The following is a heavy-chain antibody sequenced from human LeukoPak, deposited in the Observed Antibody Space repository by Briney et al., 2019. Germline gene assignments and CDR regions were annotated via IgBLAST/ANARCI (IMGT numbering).Heavy chain of an antibody. D-gene: IGHD4-17*01. CDR2: SNHSGSS. Sequence: SETLSLTCAVYGGSFSRYSWSWVRQPPGKGLEWIGESNHSGSSRYSPSLKSRVTMSLDTSKNQFSLRLSSVTAADTAVYYCARAVVAGDSFDYWGQGTLVTVSS. CDR3: ARAVVAGDSFDY. J-gene: IGHJ4*02. CDR1: GGSFSRYS. V-gene: IGHV4-34*10.